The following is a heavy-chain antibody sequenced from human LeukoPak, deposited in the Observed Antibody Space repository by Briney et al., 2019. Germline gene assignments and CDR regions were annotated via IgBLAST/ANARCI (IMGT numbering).Heavy chain of an antibody. CDR2: ISSNGGST. CDR3: AKATYSSSWNLYFDY. D-gene: IGHD6-13*01. CDR1: GFTFSSYA. V-gene: IGHV3-64*01. J-gene: IGHJ4*02. Sequence: GSLRLSCAVSGFTFSSYAMHWVRQAPGKGLEYVSAISSNGGSTYYANSVKGRFTISRDNSKNTLYLQMGSLRAEDMAVYHCAKATYSSSWNLYFDYWGQGTLVTVSS.